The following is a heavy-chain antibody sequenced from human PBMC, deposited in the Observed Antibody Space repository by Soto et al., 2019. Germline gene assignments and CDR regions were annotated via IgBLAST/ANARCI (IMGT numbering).Heavy chain of an antibody. CDR2: IIPIFGTA. J-gene: IGHJ4*02. D-gene: IGHD1-20*01. V-gene: IGHV1-69*01. CDR1: GVTFSSYA. Sequence: QVQLVQSGAEVKKPESSGKVSCKASGVTFSSYAISWVRQAPGQGLEWMGGIIPIFGTANYAQKFQGRVTITADESTITDYMELSSRRSEETAVYYCARDRRPGITGTFDYWGQGTVVTVSS. CDR3: ARDRRPGITGTFDY.